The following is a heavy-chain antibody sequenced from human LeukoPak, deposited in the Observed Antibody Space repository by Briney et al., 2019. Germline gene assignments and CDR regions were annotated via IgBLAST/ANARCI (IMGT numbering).Heavy chain of an antibody. J-gene: IGHJ4*02. Sequence: GRSLRLSCAASGFTFSHYSMNWVRQAPGKGLEWVSYISRSSNTIYYADSVKGRFTISRDNAKNSLYLQMNSLRDEDTAVYYCARDYGDHGEYFDYWGQGTLVTVSS. CDR3: ARDYGDHGEYFDY. V-gene: IGHV3-48*02. CDR1: GFTFSHYS. CDR2: ISRSSNTI. D-gene: IGHD4-17*01.